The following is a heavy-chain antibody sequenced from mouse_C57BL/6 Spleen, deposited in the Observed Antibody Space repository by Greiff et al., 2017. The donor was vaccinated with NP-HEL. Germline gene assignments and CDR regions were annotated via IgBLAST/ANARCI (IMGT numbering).Heavy chain of an antibody. Sequence: VQLQQSGAELARPGASVKLSCKASGYTFTSYGISWVKQRTGQGLEWIGEIYPRSGNTYYNEKFKGKATLTADKSSSTAYMELRSLTYEDAAVYFCALLGSRGGFAYWGQGTLVTVSA. CDR2: IYPRSGNT. CDR1: GYTFTSYG. J-gene: IGHJ3*01. D-gene: IGHD1-1*01. V-gene: IGHV1-81*01. CDR3: ALLGSRGGFAY.